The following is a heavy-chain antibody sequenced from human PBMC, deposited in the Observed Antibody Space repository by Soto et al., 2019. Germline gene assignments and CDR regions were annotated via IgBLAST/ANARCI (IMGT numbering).Heavy chain of an antibody. CDR1: GGSISSYY. D-gene: IGHD3-10*01. Sequence: QVQLQESGPGLVKPSETLSLTCTVSGGSISSYYWSWIRQPPGKGLEWIGYIYYSGSTNYNPSLKSRVTLSGXRAXNXYSLKLGSVTAADTAVYYCARQRDYYYGSGSYWFDYWGQGTLVTVPS. V-gene: IGHV4-59*08. CDR3: ARQRDYYYGSGSYWFDY. CDR2: IYYSGST. J-gene: IGHJ4*02.